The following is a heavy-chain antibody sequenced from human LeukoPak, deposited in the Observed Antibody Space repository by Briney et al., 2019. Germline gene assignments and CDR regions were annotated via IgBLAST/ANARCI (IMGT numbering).Heavy chain of an antibody. V-gene: IGHV3-66*02. CDR3: ARDRSSGSRVEFFFDY. CDR2: IYSGGST. Sequence: GASLRLSCAASGFTVSSNYMSWVRQAPGKGLELVSVIYSGGSTYYADSVKGRFTISRDNSKNTLYLQMNSLRAEDTAVYYCARDRSSGSRVEFFFDYWGQGTLVTVSS. D-gene: IGHD6-19*01. CDR1: GFTVSSNY. J-gene: IGHJ4*02.